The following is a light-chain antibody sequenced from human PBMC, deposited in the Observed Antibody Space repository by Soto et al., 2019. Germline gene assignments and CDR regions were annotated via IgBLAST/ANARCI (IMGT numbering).Light chain of an antibody. CDR3: QQYNNWPPLT. J-gene: IGKJ4*01. Sequence: EIVMTQSPATLSVSPGERATLSCRASQSVSSNLAWYQQKPGQAPRLLLYGASTRATGITARFSGSGSGTEFTLTISSLQSEDVAVYYCQQYNNWPPLTFGGGTKVEIK. V-gene: IGKV3-15*01. CDR1: QSVSSN. CDR2: GAS.